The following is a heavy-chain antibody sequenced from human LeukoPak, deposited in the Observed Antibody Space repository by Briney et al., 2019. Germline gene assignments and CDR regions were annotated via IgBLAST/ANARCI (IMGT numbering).Heavy chain of an antibody. CDR2: INWNGGST. D-gene: IGHD3-22*01. Sequence: GGSLRLSCAASGFTFDDYGMSWVREAPGKGLEWVSGINWNGGSTGYADSVKGRFTISRDNAKNSLYLQMNSLRAEDTALYYCARPYCYDSSGYYYSYWGQGTLVTVSS. J-gene: IGHJ4*02. V-gene: IGHV3-20*04. CDR1: GFTFDDYG. CDR3: ARPYCYDSSGYYYSY.